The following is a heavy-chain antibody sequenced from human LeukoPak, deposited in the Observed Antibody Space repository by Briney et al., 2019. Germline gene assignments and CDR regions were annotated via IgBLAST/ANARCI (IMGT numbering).Heavy chain of an antibody. CDR3: ARLSYTSGWYEVDY. Sequence: SETLSLTCTVSGGSIDSDYWTWIRQSPGKGLEWVGYVYYSGSATYNPSLKSRATISVETSKNQFSLSLNSVTAADTAVYYCARLSYTSGWYEVDYWGQGTLVTVSS. V-gene: IGHV4-59*08. J-gene: IGHJ4*02. CDR2: VYYSGSA. CDR1: GGSIDSDY. D-gene: IGHD6-19*01.